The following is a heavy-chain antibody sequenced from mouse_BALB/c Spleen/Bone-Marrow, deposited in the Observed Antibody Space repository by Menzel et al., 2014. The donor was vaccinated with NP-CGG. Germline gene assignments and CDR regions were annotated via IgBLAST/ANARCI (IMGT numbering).Heavy chain of an antibody. J-gene: IGHJ3*01. D-gene: IGHD2-1*01. CDR2: ISYSGST. Sequence: EVQLQQSGPGLVKPSQSPSLTCTVAGYSITSDSAWNWIRQFPENKLEWMAYISYSGSTTYNPSLKSRISITRDTSKNQFFLQLNSVTTEDTATYYCARRGYYGTFLFAYWGQGTLVTVSA. V-gene: IGHV3-2*02. CDR3: ARRGYYGTFLFAY. CDR1: GYSITSDSA.